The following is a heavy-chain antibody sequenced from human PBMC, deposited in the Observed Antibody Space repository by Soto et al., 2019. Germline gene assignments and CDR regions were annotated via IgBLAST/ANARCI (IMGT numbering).Heavy chain of an antibody. Sequence: QVQLVESGGGVVQPGRSLRLSCAASGFTFSSYGMHWVRQAPGKGLEWVAVISYDGSNKYYADSVKGRFTISRDNSKKPLYLQMNMRRAEDTAVYDCAKGACGGDCYSFDAFDIWGQGTMVTVSS. CDR1: GFTFSSYG. J-gene: IGHJ3*02. CDR2: ISYDGSNK. CDR3: AKGACGGDCYSFDAFDI. D-gene: IGHD2-21*02. V-gene: IGHV3-30*18.